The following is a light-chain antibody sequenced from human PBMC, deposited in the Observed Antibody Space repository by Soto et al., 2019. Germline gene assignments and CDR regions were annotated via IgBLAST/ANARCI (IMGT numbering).Light chain of an antibody. J-gene: IGLJ2*01. CDR2: EDN. CDR3: QSYDSSNHVV. CDR1: SGSIASNY. V-gene: IGLV6-57*01. Sequence: NFMLTQPHSVSESPGETVTISCTRSSGSIASNYVQCYQQRPGSSPTTVLYEDNQRPSGVPDRFSGSIDSSSNSASLTISGLKTEDEADYYCQSYDSSNHVVFGGGTKLTVL.